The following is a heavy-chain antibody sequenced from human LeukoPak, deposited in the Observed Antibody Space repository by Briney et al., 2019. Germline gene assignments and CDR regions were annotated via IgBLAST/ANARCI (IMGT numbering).Heavy chain of an antibody. J-gene: IGHJ4*02. CDR2: ISYDGSNK. D-gene: IGHD6-13*01. V-gene: IGHV3-30*18. Sequence: GGSLRLSCAASGFTFSSYGMHWVRQAPGKGLEWVAVISYDGSNKYYADSVKGRFTISRDNSKNTLYLQMNSLRAEDTAVYYCAKDHSRSSWWLDWRGVGSTFDYWGQGTLVTVSS. CDR1: GFTFSSYG. CDR3: AKDHSRSSWWLDWRGVGSTFDY.